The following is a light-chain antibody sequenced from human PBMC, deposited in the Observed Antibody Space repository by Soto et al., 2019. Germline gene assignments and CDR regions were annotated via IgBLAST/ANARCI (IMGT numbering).Light chain of an antibody. Sequence: EIVMTQSPATLSVSPGERATLSCRSSQSVNIYLAWYQQKPGQAPRLLIFGASSRATGMPARFSGSGSGTEFNLTISSLQSEYFAVYFCQQYDDWLRLTFGGGTKVQIK. V-gene: IGKV3D-15*01. CDR2: GAS. J-gene: IGKJ4*01. CDR1: QSVNIY. CDR3: QQYDDWLRLT.